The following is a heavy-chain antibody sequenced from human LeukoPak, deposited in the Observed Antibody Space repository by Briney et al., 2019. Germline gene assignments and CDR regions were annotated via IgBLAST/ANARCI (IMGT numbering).Heavy chain of an antibody. Sequence: GGSLRLSCAASGFTFSSYWMTWVRQAPGKGLEWVANIKEDGSEKYYVDSVKGRFTVSRDNAKNSLYLQMNSLRAEDTAVYYCASGSYCDCWGQGTLVTVSS. D-gene: IGHD1-26*01. CDR3: ASGSYCDC. V-gene: IGHV3-7*01. CDR1: GFTFSSYW. J-gene: IGHJ4*02. CDR2: IKEDGSEK.